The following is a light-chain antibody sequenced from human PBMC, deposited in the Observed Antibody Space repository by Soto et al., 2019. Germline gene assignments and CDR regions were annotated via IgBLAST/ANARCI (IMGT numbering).Light chain of an antibody. Sequence: DIQMTQSPSSLSASLGDRVTITCRASQSISNYLNWYQQKPGKAPNVLIYAASSLPSGVPSRFGGRGSGTDFTPTISMLQTEDVANYYCQHSNRTPWTFGQGTKVDVK. V-gene: IGKV1-39*01. J-gene: IGKJ1*01. CDR1: QSISNY. CDR3: QHSNRTPWT. CDR2: AAS.